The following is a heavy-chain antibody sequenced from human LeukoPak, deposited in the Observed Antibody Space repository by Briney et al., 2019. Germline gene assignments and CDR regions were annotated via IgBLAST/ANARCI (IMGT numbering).Heavy chain of an antibody. CDR2: ISTSSSYI. Sequence: GGSLRLSCAASGFKFSSYSMNWVRQAPGKGLEWVSCISTSSSYIYYADSVKGRFTISRDNAKNSLYLQMNSLRAEDTAVYYCARVRTSSHFDYWGQGTLVTVSS. D-gene: IGHD6-19*01. CDR1: GFKFSSYS. V-gene: IGHV3-21*01. CDR3: ARVRTSSHFDY. J-gene: IGHJ4*02.